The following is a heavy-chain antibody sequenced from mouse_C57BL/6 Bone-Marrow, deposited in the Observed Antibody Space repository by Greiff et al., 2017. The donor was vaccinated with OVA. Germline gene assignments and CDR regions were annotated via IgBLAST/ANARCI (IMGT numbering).Heavy chain of an antibody. V-gene: IGHV1-52*01. CDR3: ARGTTVAYFDY. D-gene: IGHD1-1*01. CDR2: IDPSDSET. CDR1: GYTFTSYW. Sequence: QVQLQQSGAELVRPGSSVKLSCKASGYTFTSYWMHWVKQRPIQGLEWIGNIDPSDSETHYNQKFKDKATLTVDKSSSTAYMQLSSLTSEDSAVYYCARGTTVAYFDYWGQGTTLTVSS. J-gene: IGHJ2*01.